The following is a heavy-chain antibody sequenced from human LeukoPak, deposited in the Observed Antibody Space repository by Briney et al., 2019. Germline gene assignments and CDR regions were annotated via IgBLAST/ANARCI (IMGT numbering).Heavy chain of an antibody. CDR3: ASYDILTGYYDY. J-gene: IGHJ4*02. Sequence: SETLSLTCTVSGGSISSGGYYWSWIRQHPGKGLEWIGYIYYSGSTNYNPSLKSRVTISVDTSKNQFSLKLSSVTAADTAVYYCASYDILTGYYDYWGQGTLVTVSS. CDR2: IYYSGST. V-gene: IGHV4-61*08. CDR1: GGSISSGGYY. D-gene: IGHD3-9*01.